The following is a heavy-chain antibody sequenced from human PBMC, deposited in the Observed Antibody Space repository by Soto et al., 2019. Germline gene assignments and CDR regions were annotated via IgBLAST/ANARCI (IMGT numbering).Heavy chain of an antibody. Sequence: QINLKWSGPTLMKPTQTLTLTCTLSGISLSTSGVGLGWISQTPGKALEWLALVYWNDDKHYSPSLKSRLTITKDTTKNQAILTMTNMDPADTATYYCARGLATLPVFAFDIWGQGTVVTVSS. CDR1: GISLSTSGVG. J-gene: IGHJ3*02. V-gene: IGHV2-5*01. CDR2: VYWNDDK. D-gene: IGHD1-1*01. CDR3: ARGLATLPVFAFDI.